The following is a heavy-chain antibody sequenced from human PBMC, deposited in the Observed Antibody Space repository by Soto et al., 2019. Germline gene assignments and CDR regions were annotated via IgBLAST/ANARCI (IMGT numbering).Heavy chain of an antibody. D-gene: IGHD2-21*02. CDR3: ATPGYCGGDCYLY. CDR2: IYYSGST. CDR1: GGSISSYY. J-gene: IGHJ4*02. V-gene: IGHV4-59*08. Sequence: QVQLQESGPGLVKPSETLSLTCTVSGGSISSYYWSWIRQPPGKGLEWIGYIYYSGSTNYNLSLKSRVTISVDTSKNQFSLKLSSVTAADTAVYYCATPGYCGGDCYLYWGQGTLVTVSS.